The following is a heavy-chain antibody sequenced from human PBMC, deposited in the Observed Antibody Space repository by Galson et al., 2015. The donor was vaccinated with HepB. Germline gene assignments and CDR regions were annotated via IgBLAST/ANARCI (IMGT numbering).Heavy chain of an antibody. V-gene: IGHV3-7*03. CDR2: IKQDGSEK. CDR1: GFTFSSYW. CDR3: ARGGEYQQAADWFDP. D-gene: IGHD2-2*01. Sequence: SLRLSCAASGFTFSSYWMSWVRQAPGKGLEWVANIKQDGSEKYYVDSVKGRFTISRDNAKNSLYLQMNSLRAEDTAVYYCARGGEYQQAADWFDPWGQGTLVTVSS. J-gene: IGHJ5*02.